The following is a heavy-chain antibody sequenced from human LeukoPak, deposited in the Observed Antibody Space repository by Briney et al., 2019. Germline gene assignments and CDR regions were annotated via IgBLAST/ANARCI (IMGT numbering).Heavy chain of an antibody. J-gene: IGHJ4*02. CDR3: ANESPFLDY. CDR1: RFTFTTYA. CDR2: ISGSGGST. V-gene: IGHV3-23*01. Sequence: PGGSLRLSCAASRFTFTTYAMTWVRQAPGKGLEWVSVISGSGGSTYYADSVKGRFTISRDNSKNTLYLQMHSLRAEDTAVYYCANESPFLDYWGQGTLVTVSS.